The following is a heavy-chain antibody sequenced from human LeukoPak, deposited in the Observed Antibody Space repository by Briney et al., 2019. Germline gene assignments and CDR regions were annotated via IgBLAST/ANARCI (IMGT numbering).Heavy chain of an antibody. CDR2: MYTLGNT. J-gene: IGHJ6*03. Sequence: GGSLRLSCAASGFTVSSNYMTWVRQAPGKGLEWVSVMYTLGNTYYADSVRGRFTISRDNSKNTLYLQMNSLRAEDTAVYYCARDRTTVTPFYMDVWGKGTTVTVSS. D-gene: IGHD4-11*01. CDR3: ARDRTTVTPFYMDV. V-gene: IGHV3-66*01. CDR1: GFTVSSNY.